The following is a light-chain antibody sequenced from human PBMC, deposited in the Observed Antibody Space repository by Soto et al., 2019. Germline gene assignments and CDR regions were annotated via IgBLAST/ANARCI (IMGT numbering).Light chain of an antibody. Sequence: QPVLTQPPSASGTPGQRVTISCSGSSSNIGSNYVYWYQQLPGTAPKLLIYRNNQRPSGVPDLFSGSKSGTSASLAISGLRSEDEADYYCAAWDDSLSGSWVFGGGTKLTVL. CDR2: RNN. CDR3: AAWDDSLSGSWV. V-gene: IGLV1-47*01. J-gene: IGLJ3*02. CDR1: SSNIGSNY.